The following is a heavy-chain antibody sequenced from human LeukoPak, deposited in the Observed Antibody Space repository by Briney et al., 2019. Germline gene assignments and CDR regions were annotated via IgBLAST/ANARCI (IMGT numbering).Heavy chain of an antibody. D-gene: IGHD5-12*01. V-gene: IGHV1-18*01. CDR2: ISTYNGNT. CDR3: ARGSSYGGYDELDY. CDR1: GYTFSNHG. J-gene: IGHJ4*02. Sequence: ASVKVSCKASGYTFSNHGINWVRQAPGQGLEWMGWISTYNGNTNYAQKLQGRVTMTADTSTTTAYMDLRNLRSEDTAVYYCARGSSYGGYDELDYWGQGTLVTVSS.